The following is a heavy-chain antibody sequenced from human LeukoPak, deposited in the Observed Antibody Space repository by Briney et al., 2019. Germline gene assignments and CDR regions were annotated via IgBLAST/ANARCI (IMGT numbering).Heavy chain of an antibody. CDR2: INAGNGKT. J-gene: IGHJ4*02. D-gene: IGHD3-9*01. V-gene: IGHV1-3*01. Sequence: ASVKVSCKASGFTFTNYAMQWALQAPGQRLEWMGWINAGNGKTNYSQKFQVRVTLTRDTSASTVYMELSSLRSEDTAVYYCARGYYDLLTGHVVTYYFDYWGQGTLVTVSS. CDR3: ARGYYDLLTGHVVTYYFDY. CDR1: GFTFTNYA.